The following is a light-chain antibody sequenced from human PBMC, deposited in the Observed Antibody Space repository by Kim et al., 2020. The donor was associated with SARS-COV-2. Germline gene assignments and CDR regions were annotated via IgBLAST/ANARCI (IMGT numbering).Light chain of an antibody. CDR3: QVWDSSSDHPYWV. Sequence: GKRARITCGGNNIGSKSVHWDQQKPGQAPVLVIYYDSDRPSGIPERFSGSNSGNTATLTISRVEAGDEADYYCQVWDSSSDHPYWVFGGGTQLTVL. CDR1: NIGSKS. J-gene: IGLJ3*02. CDR2: YDS. V-gene: IGLV3-21*04.